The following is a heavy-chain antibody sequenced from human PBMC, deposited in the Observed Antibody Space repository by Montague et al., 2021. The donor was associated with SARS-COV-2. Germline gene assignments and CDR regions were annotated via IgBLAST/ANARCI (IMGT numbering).Heavy chain of an antibody. CDR1: GGSISSGSYY. V-gene: IGHV4-39*01. J-gene: IGHJ4*02. D-gene: IGHD6-13*01. Sequence: SDTLSLTCTVSGGSISSGSYYWGWIRQPPGKGQEWIGSIYYSGSTYYNPSLKSRVTISVDTSKNQFSLKLSSVTAADTAVYYCARLLSWIAAAGTIHYFDYWGQGTLVTVSS. CDR2: IYYSGST. CDR3: ARLLSWIAAAGTIHYFDY.